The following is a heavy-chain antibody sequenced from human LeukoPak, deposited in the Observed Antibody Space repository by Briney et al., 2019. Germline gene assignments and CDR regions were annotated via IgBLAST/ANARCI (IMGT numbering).Heavy chain of an antibody. D-gene: IGHD3-10*01. Sequence: ASVKASCKASGYTFTSYGISWVRQAPGQGLEWMGWISAYNGNTNHAQKLQGRVTMTTDTSTSTAYMELRSLRSDDTAVYYCARELKLWPDAFDIWGQGTMVTVSS. CDR1: GYTFTSYG. CDR3: ARELKLWPDAFDI. CDR2: ISAYNGNT. J-gene: IGHJ3*02. V-gene: IGHV1-18*01.